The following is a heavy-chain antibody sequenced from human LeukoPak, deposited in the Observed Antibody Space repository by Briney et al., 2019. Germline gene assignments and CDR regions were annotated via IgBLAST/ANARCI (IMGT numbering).Heavy chain of an antibody. J-gene: IGHJ4*02. Sequence: GGSLRLSCAASGFTFSSYAMSWVRQAPGKGLEWVSAISGSGGSTYYADSVKGRFTISRDNSKNTLYLQMNSLKAEDTAVYYCAKEGRGRFGGGSGPLDYWGQGTLVTVSS. V-gene: IGHV3-23*01. CDR2: ISGSGGST. D-gene: IGHD3-10*01. CDR1: GFTFSSYA. CDR3: AKEGRGRFGGGSGPLDY.